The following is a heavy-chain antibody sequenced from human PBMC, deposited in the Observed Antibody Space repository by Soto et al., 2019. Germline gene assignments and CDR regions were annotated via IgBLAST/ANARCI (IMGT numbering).Heavy chain of an antibody. CDR1: GYSISTGYY. V-gene: IGHV4-38-2*01. J-gene: IGHJ5*01. CDR3: ARSGAYYGSYLDS. CDR2: INHSGNT. Sequence: SETLSLTCGVSGYSISTGYYWGWSRQPPGKGLEWIGSINHSGNTYYNPSLRSRVTISVDTSKNQVSLKVSSVTAADAAVYYCARSGAYYGSYLDSWGQGTLLTVSS. D-gene: IGHD3-10*01.